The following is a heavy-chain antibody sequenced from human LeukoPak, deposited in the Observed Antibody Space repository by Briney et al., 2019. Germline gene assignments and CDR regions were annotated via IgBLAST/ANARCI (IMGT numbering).Heavy chain of an antibody. Sequence: GGSLRLSCAASGFTFSSYAMHWVRQAPGKGLEWVAVISYDGSNKYYADSVKGRFTISRDNSKNTLYLQMNSLRAEDTAVYYCARTPDKGYSYGDDYGGQGTLVTVSS. CDR2: ISYDGSNK. CDR1: GFTFSSYA. D-gene: IGHD5-18*01. J-gene: IGHJ4*02. CDR3: ARTPDKGYSYGDDY. V-gene: IGHV3-30*04.